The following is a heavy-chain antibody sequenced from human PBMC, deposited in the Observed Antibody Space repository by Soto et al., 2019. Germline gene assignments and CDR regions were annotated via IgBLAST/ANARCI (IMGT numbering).Heavy chain of an antibody. CDR1: GYTFTSYA. CDR3: ARLGREREYYYMDV. Sequence: QVQLVQSGAEVKKPGASVKVSCKASGYTFTSYAMHWVRQAPGQRLEWMGWINAGNGNTKYSQKFQGRVTITRDTSASTAYMELSSLRSEDTAVYYCARLGREREYYYMDVWGKGTTVTVSS. D-gene: IGHD6-25*01. V-gene: IGHV1-3*01. J-gene: IGHJ6*03. CDR2: INAGNGNT.